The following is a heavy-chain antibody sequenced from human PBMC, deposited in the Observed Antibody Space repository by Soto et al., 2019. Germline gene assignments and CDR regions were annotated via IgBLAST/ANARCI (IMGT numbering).Heavy chain of an antibody. D-gene: IGHD5-12*01. V-gene: IGHV1-2*04. CDR3: AREGTGYSGYDLRDYYYYMDV. J-gene: IGHJ6*03. CDR2: INPNSGGT. CDR1: GYTFTGYY. Sequence: ASVKVSCKASGYTFTGYYMHWVRQAPGQGLEWMGWINPNSGGTNYAQKFQGWVTVTRDTSISTAYMELSRLRSDDTAVYYCAREGTGYSGYDLRDYYYYMDVWGKGTTVTVSS.